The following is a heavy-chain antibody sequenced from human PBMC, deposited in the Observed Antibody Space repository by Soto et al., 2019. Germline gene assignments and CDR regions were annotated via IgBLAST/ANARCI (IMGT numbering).Heavy chain of an antibody. J-gene: IGHJ5*02. CDR1: GGSISSSNW. D-gene: IGHD6-19*01. CDR2: IYHSGST. CDR3: ARVSPIARAGYNWFDP. Sequence: PSETLSLTCAVSGGSISSSNWWSWVRQPPGKGLEWIGEIYHSGSTNYNPPLKSRVTISVDKSEKQFSLKLNSVTAADTAVYYCARVSPIARAGYNWFDPWGQGTLVTVSS. V-gene: IGHV4-4*02.